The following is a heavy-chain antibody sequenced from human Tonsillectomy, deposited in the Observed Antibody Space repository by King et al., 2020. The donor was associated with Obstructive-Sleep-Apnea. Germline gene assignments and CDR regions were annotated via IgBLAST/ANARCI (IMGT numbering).Heavy chain of an antibody. CDR3: AKNEASISAVSTDPIA. J-gene: IGHJ5*02. CDR2: ISYDGSNK. CDR1: GFTFNSYG. Sequence: VQLVESGGGVVPPGRSLRLSCAASGFTFNSYGMHWVRQAPGKGLEWLAVISYDGSNKNYADSVKGRFTISRDNSKNTLYLKMNSLRAVDTAMYYCAKNEASISAVSTDPIAWGQGTLVTVSS. D-gene: IGHD6-6*01. V-gene: IGHV3-30*18.